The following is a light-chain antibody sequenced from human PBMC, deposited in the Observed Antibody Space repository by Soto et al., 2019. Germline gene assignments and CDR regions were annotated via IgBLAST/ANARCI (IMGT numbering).Light chain of an antibody. Sequence: DIVITQSPEFLGVAVCGRATVNCKSSQSVLYSSNNKNYLAWYQQKPGQPPKLLIYWASTRESGVPDRFSGSGSGTDFTLTISSLQAEDVAVYYCQQYYSTPPITFGQGTRLEIK. CDR2: WAS. V-gene: IGKV4-1*01. J-gene: IGKJ5*01. CDR3: QQYYSTPPIT. CDR1: QSVLYSSNNKNY.